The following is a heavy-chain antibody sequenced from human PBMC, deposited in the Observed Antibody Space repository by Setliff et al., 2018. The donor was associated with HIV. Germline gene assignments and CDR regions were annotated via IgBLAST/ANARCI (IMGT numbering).Heavy chain of an antibody. CDR2: IYYSGST. D-gene: IGHD3-3*01. CDR1: GDSISSDSYY. CDR3: LLWTGYYTYWFFDL. J-gene: IGHJ2*01. V-gene: IGHV4-39*07. Sequence: LSLTCTVSGDSISSDSYYWAWIRQPPGKGLEWIGTIYYSGSTHYNPSLKSRLTISVDMSKNQLSLKLSSVTAADTAVYYCLLWTGYYTYWFFDLWGRGALVTVSS.